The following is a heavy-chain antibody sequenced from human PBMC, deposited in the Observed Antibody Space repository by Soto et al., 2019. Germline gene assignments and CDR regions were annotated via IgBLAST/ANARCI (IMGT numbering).Heavy chain of an antibody. Sequence: SETLSLTCTVSGGSISSYYWSWIRQPPGKGLEWIGYIYYSGSTNYNPSLKSRVTISVDTFKNQFSLKLSSVTAADTAVYYCARGGSSRYYYYYGMDVWGQGTTVTVSS. CDR2: IYYSGST. CDR1: GGSISSYY. CDR3: ARGGSSRYYYYYGMDV. J-gene: IGHJ6*02. D-gene: IGHD6-6*01. V-gene: IGHV4-59*01.